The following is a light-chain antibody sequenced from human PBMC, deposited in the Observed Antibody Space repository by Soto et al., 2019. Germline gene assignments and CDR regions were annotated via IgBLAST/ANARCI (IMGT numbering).Light chain of an antibody. CDR1: SSNIGSNV. CDR2: SND. Sequence: QSVLTQPPSASGAPGQRVTISCSGSSSNIGSNVVNWYQQFPGTAPKLLMFSNDQRPSGVPDRFSGSKSGTSASLAISGLQSEDEADYYCAAWDGSLSGNYVFGTGTKVTVL. CDR3: AAWDGSLSGNYV. J-gene: IGLJ1*01. V-gene: IGLV1-44*01.